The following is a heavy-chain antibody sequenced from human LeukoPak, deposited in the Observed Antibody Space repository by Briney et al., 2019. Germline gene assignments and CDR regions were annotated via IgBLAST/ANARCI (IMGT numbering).Heavy chain of an antibody. CDR2: IRGSGGST. CDR3: AKSSGYSYGYFVDY. J-gene: IGHJ4*02. V-gene: IGHV3-23*01. CDR1: GFTFRSYG. D-gene: IGHD5-18*01. Sequence: PGGSLRLSCAASGFTFRSYGMSWVRQAPGKGLEWVSAIRGSGGSTYYADSVKGRFTISRDNSKNTLYLQMNSLRAEDTAVYYCAKSSGYSYGYFVDYWGQGTLVTVSS.